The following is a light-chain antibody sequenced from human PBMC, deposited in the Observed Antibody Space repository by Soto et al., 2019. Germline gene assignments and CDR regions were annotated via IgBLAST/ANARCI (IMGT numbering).Light chain of an antibody. Sequence: ETLLTQSPATLSVSPGESATLSCRASHSVSRHLAWYQQRLGQAPRLLIYDASTRATGIPARFSASWSETVFLLTISIVQSEDVANYYCQQYNNLPLTFGGGTKVQI. CDR3: QQYNNLPLT. J-gene: IGKJ4*01. V-gene: IGKV3-15*01. CDR2: DAS. CDR1: HSVSRH.